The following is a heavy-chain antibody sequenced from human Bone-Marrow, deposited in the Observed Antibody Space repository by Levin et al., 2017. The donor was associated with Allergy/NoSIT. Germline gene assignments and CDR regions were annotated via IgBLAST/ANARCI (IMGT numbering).Heavy chain of an antibody. J-gene: IGHJ4*02. CDR2: LSFDGSTA. D-gene: IGHD3-3*01. CDR3: ARDASGYDFWGGYTKIDY. CDR1: GFTFSTYP. Sequence: PGGSLRLSCAASGFTFSTYPMHWVRQAPGKGLEWLAVLSFDGSTAYYTDSVRGRFTISRDNSKNTLFLQLNSLRSDDTAMYYCARDASGYDFWGGYTKIDYWGQGTLLTVSS. V-gene: IGHV3-30-3*01.